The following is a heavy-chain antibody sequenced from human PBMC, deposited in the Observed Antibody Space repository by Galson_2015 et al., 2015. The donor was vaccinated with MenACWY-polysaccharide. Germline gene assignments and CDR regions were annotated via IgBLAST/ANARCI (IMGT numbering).Heavy chain of an antibody. CDR1: GFTFSSYA. Sequence: SLRLSCAASGFTFSSYAMSWVRQAPGKGLEWVSAISGRGGSTYYADSVRGRFTISRDNSKNTLYLQMNSLRAEDTAIYYCAKDERSGWFVIFDYWGQGILVTVSS. CDR2: ISGRGGST. CDR3: AKDERSGWFVIFDY. V-gene: IGHV3-23*01. J-gene: IGHJ4*02. D-gene: IGHD6-19*01.